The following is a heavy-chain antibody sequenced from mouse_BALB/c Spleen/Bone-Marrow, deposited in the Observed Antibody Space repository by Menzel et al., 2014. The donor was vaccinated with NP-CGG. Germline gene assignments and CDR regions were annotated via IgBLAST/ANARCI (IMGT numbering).Heavy chain of an antibody. J-gene: IGHJ2*01. CDR3: ARVAYYNVYFDY. Sequence: EVKVVESGGGLVQPGGSLKLSCAASGITFGNYGMSWIRQTPDKRLELVATINGNGGSSYYPDSVKGRFTISRDNAKNTLYLQMSSLKSEDSAMYYCARVAYYNVYFDYWGQGTTLTVSS. V-gene: IGHV5-6-3*01. D-gene: IGHD2-12*01. CDR2: INGNGGSS. CDR1: GITFGNYG.